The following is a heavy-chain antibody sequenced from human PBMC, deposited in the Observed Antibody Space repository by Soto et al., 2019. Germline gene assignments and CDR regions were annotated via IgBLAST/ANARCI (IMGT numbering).Heavy chain of an antibody. V-gene: IGHV3-33*08. CDR1: GFTFSSSA. J-gene: IGHJ4*02. CDR3: ARDQGYYDSSGYYLTLYYFDY. CDR2: IWYDGSNK. Sequence: GGSLRLSCAASGFTFSSSAMGWVRQAPGKGLEWVAVIWYDGSNKYYADSVKGRFTISRDNSKNTLYLQMNSLRAEDTAVYYCARDQGYYDSSGYYLTLYYFDYWGQGTLVTVSS. D-gene: IGHD3-22*01.